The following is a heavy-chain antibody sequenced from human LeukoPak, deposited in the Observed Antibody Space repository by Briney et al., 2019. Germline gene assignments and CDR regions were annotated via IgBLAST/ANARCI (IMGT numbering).Heavy chain of an antibody. Sequence: SETLSLTCVVYGGSFSGYYWSWIRQPPGKGLEWIGDVNYSGSTNYNPSLESRVTISADTSKSQFSLKLSSVTAADTAVYYCARTNAFDIWGQGTMVTVSS. CDR3: ARTNAFDI. J-gene: IGHJ3*02. CDR1: GGSFSGYY. CDR2: VNYSGST. V-gene: IGHV4-34*01.